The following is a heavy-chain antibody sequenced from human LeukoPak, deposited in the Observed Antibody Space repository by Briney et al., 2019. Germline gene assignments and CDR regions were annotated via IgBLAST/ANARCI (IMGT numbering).Heavy chain of an antibody. CDR1: GYTFTGYY. J-gene: IGHJ5*02. CDR2: INPNSGGT. CDR3: ARQQLTGTRENWFDP. V-gene: IGHV1-2*06. Sequence: ASVKVSCKASGYTFTGYYMHWVRQAPGQGLEWMGRINPNSGGTNYAQKFQGRVTMTRDTSISTAYMELSRLRSGDTAVCYCARQQLTGTRENWFDPWGQGTLVTVSS. D-gene: IGHD1-7*01.